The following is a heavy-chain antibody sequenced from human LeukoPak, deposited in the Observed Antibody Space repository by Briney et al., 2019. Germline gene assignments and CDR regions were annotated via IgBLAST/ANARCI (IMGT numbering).Heavy chain of an antibody. V-gene: IGHV5-51*01. D-gene: IGHD3-22*01. Sequence: GESLKISCKGSGSSFTSYWIGWVRQMPGKGLEWMGIIYPGDSDTRYSPSFQGQVTISADKSISTAYLQWSSLKASDTAMYYCARRYYHDSSGYYYASFDYWGQGTLVTVSS. CDR3: ARRYYHDSSGYYYASFDY. CDR2: IYPGDSDT. J-gene: IGHJ4*02. CDR1: GSSFTSYW.